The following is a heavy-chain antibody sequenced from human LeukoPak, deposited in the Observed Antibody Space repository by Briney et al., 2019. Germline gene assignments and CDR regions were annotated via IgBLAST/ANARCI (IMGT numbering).Heavy chain of an antibody. Sequence: GGSLRLSCAASGFTFSTYTMNRVRQAPGKGLEWVSSISPTGGSTFYADSVKGRFTISRDSAENSLYFQMNSLRAEDTAVYYCARDFLGESGAGGYWGQGTLVTVSS. CDR2: ISPTGGST. CDR1: GFTFSTYT. D-gene: IGHD3-10*01. CDR3: ARDFLGESGAGGY. J-gene: IGHJ4*02. V-gene: IGHV3-21*06.